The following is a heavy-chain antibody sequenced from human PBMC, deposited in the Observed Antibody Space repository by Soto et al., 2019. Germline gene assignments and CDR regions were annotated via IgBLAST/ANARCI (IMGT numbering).Heavy chain of an antibody. J-gene: IGHJ6*02. CDR1: GGSISSYY. D-gene: IGHD5-12*01. Sequence: SDTLSLTCTVSGGSISSYYWSWIRQPPGKGLEWIGYIYYSGSTNYNPSLKSRVTISVDTSKNQFSLKLSSVTAADTAVYYCARGGRGLQLPYYYYYGMDVLGQGTTVTVSS. V-gene: IGHV4-59*01. CDR2: IYYSGST. CDR3: ARGGRGLQLPYYYYYGMDV.